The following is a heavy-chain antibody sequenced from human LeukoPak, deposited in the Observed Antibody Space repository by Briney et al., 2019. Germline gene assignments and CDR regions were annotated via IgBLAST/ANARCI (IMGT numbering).Heavy chain of an antibody. V-gene: IGHV4-34*01. CDR1: GGSFSGYY. CDR3: ARGYGSGSYYHH. J-gene: IGHJ4*02. CDR2: INHSGST. D-gene: IGHD3-10*01. Sequence: SETLSLTCAVYGGSFSGYYWSWIRQPPVKGLEWIGEINHSGSTNYSPSLKSRVTISVETSKNQFSLKLRSVTAADTAVYYCARGYGSGSYYHHWGQGNLVTVSS.